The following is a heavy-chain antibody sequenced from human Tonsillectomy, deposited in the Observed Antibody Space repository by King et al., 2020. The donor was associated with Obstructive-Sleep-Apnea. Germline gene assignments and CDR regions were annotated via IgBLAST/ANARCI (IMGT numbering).Heavy chain of an antibody. D-gene: IGHD3-16*01. CDR1: GYSFNTYW. CDR2: IYPSDADT. J-gene: IGHJ4*02. CDR3: ARQRRGEWAFDY. V-gene: IGHV5-51*01. Sequence: EVQLVESGAEVKKPGESLKISCKGSGYSFNTYWIGWVRQVPGKGLEWMAIIYPSDADTRYSPSFQGQVTISADKSISTAYLQWSSLKASDTAIYYCARQRRGEWAFDYWGQGTLVTVSS.